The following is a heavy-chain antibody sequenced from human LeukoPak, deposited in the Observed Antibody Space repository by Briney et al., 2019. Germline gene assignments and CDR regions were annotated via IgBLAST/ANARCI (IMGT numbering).Heavy chain of an antibody. D-gene: IGHD3-16*02. CDR2: IYYSGST. Sequence: SETLSLTCTVSGGSISSYYWSWIRQPPGKGLEWVGYIYYSGSTNYNPSLKSRVTISVDTSKNQFSLQLNSVTPEDTAVYYCARNVRLGSGELSFAPFKNWFDPWGQGTLVTVSS. J-gene: IGHJ5*02. CDR1: GGSISSYY. CDR3: ARNVRLGSGELSFAPFKNWFDP. V-gene: IGHV4-59*12.